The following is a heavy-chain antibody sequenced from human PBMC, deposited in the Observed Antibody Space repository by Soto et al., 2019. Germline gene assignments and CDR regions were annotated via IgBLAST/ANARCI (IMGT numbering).Heavy chain of an antibody. V-gene: IGHV3-15*07. CDR1: GFTFSNVW. CDR2: IKSKIDGETT. Sequence: EAQLVESGGGLVKPGGSLRLSCAASGFTFSNVWMHWVRQAPGKGLEWVGRIKSKIDGETTDYAAPVKGRFSISRDDSKTTLYLQMNSLKTEDTAVYYCTPLALKYVSGWYNFSGWGQGTLVTVSS. D-gene: IGHD6-19*01. CDR3: TPLALKYVSGWYNFSG. J-gene: IGHJ4*02.